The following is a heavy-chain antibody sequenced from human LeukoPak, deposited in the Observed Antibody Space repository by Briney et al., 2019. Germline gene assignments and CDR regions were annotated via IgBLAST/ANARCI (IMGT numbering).Heavy chain of an antibody. CDR2: VHKTGKT. D-gene: IGHD7-27*01. CDR3: ARELLGAPTPGAY. Sequence: KPSGTLSLTCALSTVSGSSGNWWSWVRQPPGKGLEWIGEVHKTGKTNYNPSLKTRVTISIDASKNQLSLELTSVTAADAAVYYCARELLGAPTPGAYWGQETRVTVSS. V-gene: IGHV4-4*02. J-gene: IGHJ4*02. CDR1: TVSGSSGNW.